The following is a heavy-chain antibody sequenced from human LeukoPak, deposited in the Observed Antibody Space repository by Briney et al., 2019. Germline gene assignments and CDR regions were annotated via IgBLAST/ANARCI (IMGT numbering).Heavy chain of an antibody. CDR2: INPNNGGT. CDR3: ARELGHLDSTGYWGY. J-gene: IGHJ4*02. D-gene: IGHD3-22*01. Sequence: ASVTVSFKASGYPFTAYYMHWVRQAPGQGLEWMGWINPNNGGTNYAQKFQGRVTMTRDTSISTAYMDLSRLSSDDTAVYYCARELGHLDSTGYWGYWGQGTLVTVSS. V-gene: IGHV1-2*02. CDR1: GYPFTAYY.